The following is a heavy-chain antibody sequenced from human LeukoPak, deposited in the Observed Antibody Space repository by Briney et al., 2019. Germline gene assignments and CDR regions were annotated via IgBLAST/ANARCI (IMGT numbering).Heavy chain of an antibody. CDR3: ARDWNRYAY. J-gene: IGHJ4*02. CDR1: GGSISSCTYS. Sequence: SETLSLTCTVSGGSISSCTYSWGWIRQPPGKGLEWIGSTSCSGSTYYNPSLKSRVTISVDTSKNQFSLYLDSVTAADTAVYYCARDWNRYAYWGQGTLVTVSS. D-gene: IGHD1-1*01. V-gene: IGHV4-39*07. CDR2: TSCSGST.